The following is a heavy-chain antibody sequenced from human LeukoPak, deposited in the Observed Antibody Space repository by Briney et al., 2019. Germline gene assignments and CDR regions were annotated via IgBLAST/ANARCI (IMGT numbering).Heavy chain of an antibody. D-gene: IGHD3-9*01. Sequence: SETLSLTCTVSGGSISSYYWSWIRQPPGKGLEWIGYIYYSGSTNYNSSLKSRVTISVDTSKNQFSLKLSSVTAADTAVYYCARVHGADILTGYHRFYYYYMDVWGKGTTVTVSS. CDR3: ARVHGADILTGYHRFYYYYMDV. J-gene: IGHJ6*03. CDR1: GGSISSYY. CDR2: IYYSGST. V-gene: IGHV4-59*01.